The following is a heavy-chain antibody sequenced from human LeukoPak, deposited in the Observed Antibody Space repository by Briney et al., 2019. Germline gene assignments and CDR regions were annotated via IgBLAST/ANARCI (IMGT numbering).Heavy chain of an antibody. D-gene: IGHD4-17*01. CDR3: ARGQGTVTTH. CDR1: GGSFSAYS. CDR2: INHSGSA. Sequence: SETLSLTCAVSGGSFSAYSWTWIGHPPGKGLEWIGEINHSGSANYNPSLKSRVTISLDTSKTQFSLKLSSVTAADTAVYYCARGQGTVTTHWGQGTLVTVSS. V-gene: IGHV4-34*01. J-gene: IGHJ4*02.